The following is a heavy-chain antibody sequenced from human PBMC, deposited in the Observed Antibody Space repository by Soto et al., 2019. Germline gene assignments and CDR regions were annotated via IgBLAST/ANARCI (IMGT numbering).Heavy chain of an antibody. Sequence: QGQLLQSXXXVXKPGASVKXSCKTSGYSFTDYKLHWVRQAPGQGLEWMGWVDPNGGGSNSAQKFQGSVTMTWDTSITTAYLDLTRLTTNDTATYFCATWVDYGDFEGFDFWGQGTLVTVSS. CDR3: ATWVDYGDFEGFDF. V-gene: IGHV1-2*04. D-gene: IGHD4-17*01. J-gene: IGHJ4*02. CDR2: VDPNGGGS. CDR1: GYSFTDYK.